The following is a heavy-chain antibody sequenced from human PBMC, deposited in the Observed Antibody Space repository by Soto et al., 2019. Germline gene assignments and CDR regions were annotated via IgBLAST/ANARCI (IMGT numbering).Heavy chain of an antibody. CDR2: ISGSGGST. V-gene: IGHV3-23*01. D-gene: IGHD6-13*01. Sequence: EVQLLESGGGLVQPGGSLRLSCAASGFTFSSYAMSWVRQAPGKGLEWVSAISGSGGSTYYADSVKGRFTISRDNSKNTLYRQMNRLRAEDTAVYYCAKAVPDRYSSSWYPDAFDIWGQGTMVTVSS. J-gene: IGHJ3*02. CDR1: GFTFSSYA. CDR3: AKAVPDRYSSSWYPDAFDI.